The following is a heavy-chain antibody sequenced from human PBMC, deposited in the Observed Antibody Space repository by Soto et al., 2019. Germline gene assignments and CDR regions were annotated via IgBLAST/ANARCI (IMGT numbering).Heavy chain of an antibody. J-gene: IGHJ4*02. CDR2: ISRSGDNI. Sequence: EVQLLESGGGLVQPGGSLRLSCAASGFTFSLCAMSWDRQAPGKGLEWVSAISRSGDNIYYAGSVKGRFTISRDNSRNTLYLQMNSLRAEDTAVYYCARREYYDTTGYFDYWGQGTLVTVS. V-gene: IGHV3-23*01. D-gene: IGHD3-22*01. CDR3: ARREYYDTTGYFDY. CDR1: GFTFSLCA.